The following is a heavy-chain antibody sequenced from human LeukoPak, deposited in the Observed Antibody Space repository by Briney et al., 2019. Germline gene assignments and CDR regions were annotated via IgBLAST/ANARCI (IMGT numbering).Heavy chain of an antibody. J-gene: IGHJ4*02. V-gene: IGHV3-15*01. Sequence: GGSLRLSCAASGFTFSSYAMSWVRQAPGKGLEWVGRIKSKPDGGAIDYAAPVKGRFIISRDDSKDMLYLQMNSLKTEDTGVYYCTRDKLELRQFDYWGQGTLVTVSS. CDR2: IKSKPDGGAI. CDR1: GFTFSSYA. CDR3: TRDKLELRQFDY. D-gene: IGHD1-26*01.